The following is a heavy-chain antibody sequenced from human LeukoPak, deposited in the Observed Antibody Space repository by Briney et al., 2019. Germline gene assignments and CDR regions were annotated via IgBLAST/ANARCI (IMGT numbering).Heavy chain of an antibody. CDR3: AKDLHRAVAGSYYFDY. CDR2: ISYDGSNK. D-gene: IGHD6-19*01. Sequence: GGSLRLSCAASGFTFSSYGMHWVRQAPGKGLEWVAVISYDGSNKYYADSVKGRFTISRDNSKNTLYLQMNSLRAEDTAVYYCAKDLHRAVAGSYYFDYWGQGTLVTVSS. J-gene: IGHJ4*02. CDR1: GFTFSSYG. V-gene: IGHV3-30*18.